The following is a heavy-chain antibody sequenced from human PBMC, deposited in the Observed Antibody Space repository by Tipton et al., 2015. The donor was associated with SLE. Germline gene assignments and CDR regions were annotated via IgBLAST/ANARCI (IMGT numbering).Heavy chain of an antibody. CDR2: INHSGTT. D-gene: IGHD3-3*02. V-gene: IGHV4-34*01. CDR3: ARGYRLLASRPRNYMDV. J-gene: IGHJ6*03. CDR1: GGSFSGYY. Sequence: TLSLTCAVYGGSFSGYYWNWIRQSPGKGLEWIGEINHSGTTNYNPSLKSRVTLSVDTSKSQFSLKLSSVTAADTAVYYCARGYRLLASRPRNYMDVWGKGTTVTVS.